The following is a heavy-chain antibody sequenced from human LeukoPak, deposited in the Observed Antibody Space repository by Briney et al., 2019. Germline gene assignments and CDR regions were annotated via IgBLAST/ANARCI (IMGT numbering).Heavy chain of an antibody. Sequence: ASVKVSCKASGYTFTSYYMNWVRQAPGQGLEWMGIINPSGGSTSYAQKFQGRVTMTRDTSTSTVYMELSSLRSEDTAVYYCARGSADYDILTDYYFDYWGQGTLVTVSS. CDR2: INPSGGST. J-gene: IGHJ4*02. CDR1: GYTFTSYY. V-gene: IGHV1-46*01. CDR3: ARGSADYDILTDYYFDY. D-gene: IGHD3-9*01.